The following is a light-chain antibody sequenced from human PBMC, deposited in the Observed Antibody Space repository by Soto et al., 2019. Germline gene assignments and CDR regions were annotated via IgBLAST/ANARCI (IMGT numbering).Light chain of an antibody. V-gene: IGLV2-11*01. CDR1: NSDVGGYNF. J-gene: IGLJ1*01. Sequence: QSALTQPRSVSGSPGQSVTISCTGTNSDVGGYNFVSWYQQYPGKVPKLMIYDVSKRSSGVPDRFSGSKSGNTASLTISGLLAEDEADYYCCSYADSFYVFGSGTKLTAL. CDR2: DVS. CDR3: CSYADSFYV.